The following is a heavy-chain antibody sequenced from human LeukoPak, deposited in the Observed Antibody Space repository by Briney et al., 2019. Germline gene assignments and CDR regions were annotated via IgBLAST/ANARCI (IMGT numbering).Heavy chain of an antibody. Sequence: GGSLRLSCAASGFTFNSYAMSWVRQFPGKGLEWVSGISAGGVTTYYADSVKGRFTISRDNFKNTLDLQMSSLRAEDTALYYCAKEITRPNRAVAGLNYWGQGTLVTVSS. V-gene: IGHV3-23*01. CDR2: ISAGGVTT. CDR1: GFTFNSYA. CDR3: AKEITRPNRAVAGLNY. J-gene: IGHJ4*02. D-gene: IGHD6-19*01.